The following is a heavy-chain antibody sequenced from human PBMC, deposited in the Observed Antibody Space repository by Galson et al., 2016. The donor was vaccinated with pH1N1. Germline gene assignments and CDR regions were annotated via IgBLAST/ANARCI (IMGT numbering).Heavy chain of an antibody. CDR1: GFTFNNYW. J-gene: IGHJ3*01. D-gene: IGHD3-16*01. Sequence: SLRLSCAASGFTFNNYWMYWVRQAPGKGLVWVSRISPDGTDTLNADSVRGRFTITRDNSKNTLFLQMNSLGAEDTAMSYCTAYKGGSPFDVWGQGAMVTV. V-gene: IGHV3-74*01. CDR3: TAYKGGSPFDV. CDR2: ISPDGTDT.